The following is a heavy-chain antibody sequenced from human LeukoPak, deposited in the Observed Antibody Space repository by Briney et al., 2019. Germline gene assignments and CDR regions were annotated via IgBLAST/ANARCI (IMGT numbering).Heavy chain of an antibody. CDR3: ARERIAMAALYYMDV. CDR2: ISYDGSNK. V-gene: IGHV3-30-3*01. CDR1: GFTFSSYA. D-gene: IGHD6-19*01. Sequence: PGGSLRLSCAASGFTFSSYAMHWVRQAPGKGLEWVAVISYDGSNKYYADSVKGRFTISRDNSKNTLYLQMNSLRAEDTAVYYCARERIAMAALYYMDVWGKGTTVTVSS. J-gene: IGHJ6*03.